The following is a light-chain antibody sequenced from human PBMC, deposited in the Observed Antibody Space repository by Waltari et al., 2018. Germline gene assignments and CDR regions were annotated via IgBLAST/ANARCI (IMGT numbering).Light chain of an antibody. CDR1: WSNIGNNY. Sequence: QSVLTQPPSVSAAPGQKVTISCSGSWSNIGNNYVSWYQQFPGAAPKLLMFENKKRPSGIPDRSSGSKSGTSATLGITGLQTGDEADYYCGTWDNSLNAVVFGGVTKLTVL. CDR2: ENK. J-gene: IGLJ2*01. V-gene: IGLV1-51*02. CDR3: GTWDNSLNAVV.